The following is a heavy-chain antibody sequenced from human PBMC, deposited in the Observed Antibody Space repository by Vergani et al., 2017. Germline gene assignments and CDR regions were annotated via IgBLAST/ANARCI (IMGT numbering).Heavy chain of an antibody. V-gene: IGHV6-1*01. CDR2: TYYRSKWYN. CDR3: TRDLNFSEGNSSVWYDAFDI. Sequence: QVQLQQSGPGLVKPSQTLSLTCAISGDSVSSNSAAWNWIRQSPSRGLEWLGRTYYRSKWYNDYAVSVKSRITINPDTSKNQFSLQLNSVTPEDTAVYYCTRDLNFSEGNSSVWYDAFDIWGQGTMVTVSS. J-gene: IGHJ3*02. D-gene: IGHD6-19*01. CDR1: GDSVSSNSAA.